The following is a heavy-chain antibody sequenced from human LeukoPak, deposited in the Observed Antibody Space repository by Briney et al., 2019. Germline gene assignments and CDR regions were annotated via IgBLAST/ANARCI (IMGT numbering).Heavy chain of an antibody. CDR3: ARVRPLHYSGSYGMDV. CDR1: GYTFTSYG. V-gene: IGHV1-18*01. CDR2: SSAYNGNT. Sequence: ASVKVSCKASGYTFTSYGISWVRQAPGQGLEWMGWSSAYNGNTNYAQKLQGRVTMTTDTSTSTAYMELSSLGSEDTAVYYCARVRPLHYSGSYGMDVWGQRTTGTVSS. J-gene: IGHJ6*02. D-gene: IGHD1-26*01.